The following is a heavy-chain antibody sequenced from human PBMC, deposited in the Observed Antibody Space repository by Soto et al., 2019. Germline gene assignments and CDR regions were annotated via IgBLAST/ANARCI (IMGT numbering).Heavy chain of an antibody. CDR2: ISAYNGNT. Sequence: ASVKVSCKASGYTFTSYGISWVRQAPGQGLEWMGWISAYNGNTNYAQKLQGRVTMTTDTSTSTAYMELRSLRSDDTAVYYCARDMGPYGAVAGTYYYGMDVWRQRTTFTVSS. CDR3: ARDMGPYGAVAGTYYYGMDV. CDR1: GYTFTSYG. D-gene: IGHD6-19*01. V-gene: IGHV1-18*04. J-gene: IGHJ6*02.